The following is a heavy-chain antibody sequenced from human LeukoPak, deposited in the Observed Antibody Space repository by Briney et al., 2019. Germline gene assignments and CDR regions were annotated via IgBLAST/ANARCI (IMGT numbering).Heavy chain of an antibody. CDR2: IYTSGST. Sequence: SETLSLTCTVSGVSISSYYWSWLRQPPGKGLEWIGYIYTSGSTNYNPSLKSRVTISVDTSKNQFSLKLSSVTAADTAVYYCARKVVTQFDPWGQGTLVTVSS. D-gene: IGHD4-23*01. CDR1: GVSISSYY. V-gene: IGHV4-4*09. J-gene: IGHJ5*02. CDR3: ARKVVTQFDP.